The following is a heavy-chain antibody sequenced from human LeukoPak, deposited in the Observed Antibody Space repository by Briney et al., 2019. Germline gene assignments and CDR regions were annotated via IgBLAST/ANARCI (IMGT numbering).Heavy chain of an antibody. V-gene: IGHV1-69*13. CDR2: ITPIFGAA. CDR1: GGTFSSYP. CDR3: ARNSRVASTSGLNY. Sequence: SVKVSCKASGGTFSSYPFTWVRQAPGQGLEWMGEITPIFGAANYAQTYQGRVTITADETTSTVFMELSSLRSDDTAFYYCARNSRVASTSGLNYWGQGTLVTVSS. J-gene: IGHJ4*02. D-gene: IGHD4-23*01.